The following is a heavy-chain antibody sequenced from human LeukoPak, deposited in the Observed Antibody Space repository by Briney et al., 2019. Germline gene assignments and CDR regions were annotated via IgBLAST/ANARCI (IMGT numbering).Heavy chain of an antibody. V-gene: IGHV3-53*01. CDR3: ARDRPSSGSSFDI. D-gene: IGHD1-26*01. CDR2: IYSDGST. J-gene: IGHJ4*03. Sequence: PGGSLRLSCAVSGFTVSSNYISWVRQAPGKGLEWVSVIYSDGSTYYADSVKGRFTVSRDNSKNTVYLQMNSLRVEDTAVYFCARDRPSSGSSFDIWGQGTLVTVSP. CDR1: GFTVSSNY.